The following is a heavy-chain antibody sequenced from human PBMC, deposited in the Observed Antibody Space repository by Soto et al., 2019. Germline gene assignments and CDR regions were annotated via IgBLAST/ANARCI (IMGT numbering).Heavy chain of an antibody. V-gene: IGHV1-2*04. CDR3: ARESGDCSSTSCYDPDAFDI. J-gene: IGHJ3*02. D-gene: IGHD2-2*01. CDR2: INPNSGGT. CDR1: GYTFTGYY. Sequence: VQLVQSGAEVKKPGASVKVSCKASGYTFTGYYMHWVRQAPGQGLEWMGWINPNSGGTNYAQKFQGWVTMTRDTSISTAYMELSRLRSDDTAVYYCARESGDCSSTSCYDPDAFDIWGQGTMVTVSS.